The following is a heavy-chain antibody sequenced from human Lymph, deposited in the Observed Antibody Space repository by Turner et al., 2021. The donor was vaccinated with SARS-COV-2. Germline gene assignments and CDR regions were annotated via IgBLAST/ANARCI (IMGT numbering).Heavy chain of an antibody. CDR1: GGTISSFA. CDR2: IIPILAIA. CDR3: ARDSPYCSSTSCYDP. Sequence: QIQLVLSGAEVKKPWSSMKVSFKASGGTISSFAITWVRQAPGQGLEWMGGIIPILAIANYAQKFQGRVTITADKSTSTAYMELSSLTSENTAVYYCARDSPYCSSTSCYDPWGQGTLVTVSS. J-gene: IGHJ5*02. V-gene: IGHV1-69*10. D-gene: IGHD2-2*01.